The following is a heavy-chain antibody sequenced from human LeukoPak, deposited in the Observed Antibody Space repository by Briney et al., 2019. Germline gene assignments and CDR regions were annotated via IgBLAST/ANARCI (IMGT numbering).Heavy chain of an antibody. CDR1: GDSFTSYW. J-gene: IGHJ5*02. CDR3: ARRGHYGDSES. CDR2: SCPGDSDT. D-gene: IGHD4-17*01. V-gene: IGHV5-51*01. Sequence: GASLKISCKGAGDSFTSYWIGWGRQMAGKGLEGMGISCPGDSDTRYSSAFQGQGTITADNSISTAYLQWSSLTASHPAMSYCARRGHYGDSESWGPGTLVTVSS.